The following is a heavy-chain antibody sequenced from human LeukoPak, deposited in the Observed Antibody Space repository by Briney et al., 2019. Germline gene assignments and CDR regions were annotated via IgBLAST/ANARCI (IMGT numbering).Heavy chain of an antibody. CDR2: IYYSGST. V-gene: IGHV4-59*01. CDR1: GVSISSYY. Sequence: PSETLSLTCTVSGVSISSYYWGWIRQPPGKGLEWIGYIYYSGSTNYNPSLKSRVTISVDTSKNHFSLKLSSVTDADTAVYYCARGGYERKDYFDYWGQGTLVTVSS. CDR3: ARGGYERKDYFDY. D-gene: IGHD5-12*01. J-gene: IGHJ4*02.